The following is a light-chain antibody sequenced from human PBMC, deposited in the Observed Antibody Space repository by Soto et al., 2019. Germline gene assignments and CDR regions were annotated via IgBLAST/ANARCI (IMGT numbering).Light chain of an antibody. CDR3: QQRSNRPRIT. Sequence: EIVMTPSPATLSVSPGEGATLSVRASQSIRNNLIGHQQKSGQAPRLPIYGASSKATGNPDRFSGSGSGTDLTPTIRRLEAEDFAVYYWQQRSNRPRITFGQGTRLEIK. CDR2: GAS. J-gene: IGKJ5*01. V-gene: IGKV3-11*01. CDR1: QSIRNN.